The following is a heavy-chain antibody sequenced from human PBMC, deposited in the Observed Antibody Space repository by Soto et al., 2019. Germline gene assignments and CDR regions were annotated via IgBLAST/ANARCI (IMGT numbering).Heavy chain of an antibody. Sequence: EGSLRLSCAASRFTFGDYWMHWVRQPPGKGPEWVSRMTGDGRTTQYADSVKGRFTASRDNAKSTLYLQMNSLRAEDTAVYYCATAEVDYWGPGTLVTVSS. CDR3: ATAEVDY. J-gene: IGHJ4*02. CDR1: RFTFGDYW. V-gene: IGHV3-74*03. CDR2: MTGDGRTT.